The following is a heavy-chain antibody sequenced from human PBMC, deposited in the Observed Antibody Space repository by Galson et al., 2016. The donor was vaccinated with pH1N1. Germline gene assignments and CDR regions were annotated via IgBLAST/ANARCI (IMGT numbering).Heavy chain of an antibody. J-gene: IGHJ5*02. D-gene: IGHD3-10*01. CDR1: GDSISSSSNY. CDR2: FYTSGST. V-gene: IGHV4-61*02. CDR3: ARTLWFRELGNWFDP. Sequence: TLSLTCTVSGDSISSSSNYWSWIRQPAGKGLEWIGRFYTSGSTNHNPSLKSRVTMSVDTSKNQFSLKLSSVTAADTAVYYCARTLWFRELGNWFDPWGQGTLVTVSS.